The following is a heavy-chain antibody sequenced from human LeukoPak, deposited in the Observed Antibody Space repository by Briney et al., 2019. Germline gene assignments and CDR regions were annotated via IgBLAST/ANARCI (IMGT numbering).Heavy chain of an antibody. V-gene: IGHV3-23*01. Sequence: GGSLRLSCAASGFTFSSYAMSWVRQAPGKGLEWVSTISGSGGSTYYADSVKGRFTISRDNAKNSLYLQMNSLRDEDTAVYYCASDLPFDYWGQGTLVTVSA. CDR3: ASDLPFDY. D-gene: IGHD2-21*02. CDR1: GFTFSSYA. CDR2: ISGSGGST. J-gene: IGHJ4*02.